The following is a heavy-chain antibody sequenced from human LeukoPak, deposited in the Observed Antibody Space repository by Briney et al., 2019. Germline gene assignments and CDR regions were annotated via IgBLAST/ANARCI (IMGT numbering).Heavy chain of an antibody. D-gene: IGHD5-12*01. J-gene: IGHJ4*01. CDR2: INQDGSQK. V-gene: IGHV3-7*01. Sequence: GGSLRLSCAASGFTFSIYRMSWVRQAPGKGLEWVANINQDGSQKYYVDSVNGRFTISRDKARNSLYLQMNSLRVEDTAVYYCARDHRYAFDNWGHGTLVTVSS. CDR3: ARDHRYAFDN. CDR1: GFTFSIYR.